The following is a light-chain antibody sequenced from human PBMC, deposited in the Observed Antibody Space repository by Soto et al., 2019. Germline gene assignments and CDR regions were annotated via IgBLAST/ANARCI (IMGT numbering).Light chain of an antibody. Sequence: SYELTQPPSVSLAPGETASIACGGDNIGRKSVHWYQQKPGQAPVVVMYYDRDRPSGIPERFSGSNSGNTATLTISWVEAGDEADYYCQVYDSSSDHFVFGTGTKRTVL. CDR3: QVYDSSSDHFV. J-gene: IGLJ1*01. V-gene: IGLV3-21*04. CDR1: NIGRKS. CDR2: YDR.